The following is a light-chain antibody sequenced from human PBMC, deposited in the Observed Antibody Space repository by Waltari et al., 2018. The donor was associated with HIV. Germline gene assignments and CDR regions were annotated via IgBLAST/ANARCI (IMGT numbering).Light chain of an antibody. Sequence: IQMTQSPSSLSASVGDRVTITCQASQDINNFLNWYQQRPGQAPKLLIYDASNLETGIPARFSGSGYGTDCTFTINSLQPEDIATYYCQQQDGFPPYTFGQGTKVEIE. V-gene: IGKV1-33*01. CDR1: QDINNF. J-gene: IGKJ2*01. CDR3: QQQDGFPPYT. CDR2: DAS.